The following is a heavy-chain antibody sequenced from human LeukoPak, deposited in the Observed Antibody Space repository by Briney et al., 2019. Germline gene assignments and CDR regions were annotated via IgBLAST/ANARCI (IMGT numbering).Heavy chain of an antibody. V-gene: IGHV3-7*01. CDR3: ARRGRDGYNTNWFDP. D-gene: IGHD5-24*01. J-gene: IGHJ5*02. CDR2: IKQDGSEK. CDR1: GFTFSSYW. Sequence: PGGSLRLSCAASGFTFSSYWMSWVRQAPGKGLEWVANIKQDGSEKYYVDSVKGRFTISRDNAKNSLYLQMNSLRAEDTAVYYCARRGRDGYNTNWFDPWGQGTLVTVSS.